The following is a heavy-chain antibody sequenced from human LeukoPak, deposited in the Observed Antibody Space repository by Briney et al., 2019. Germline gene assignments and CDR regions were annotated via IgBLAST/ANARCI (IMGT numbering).Heavy chain of an antibody. V-gene: IGHV1-69*05. Sequence: SVKVSCKASGGTFSSYAISWVRQAPGQGLEWMGGIIPIFGTANYAQKFQGRVTITTDESTSTAYMELSSLRSEDTAVYYCARGVQGQLVPRDAFDIWGQGTMVTVSS. J-gene: IGHJ3*02. D-gene: IGHD6-6*01. CDR1: GGTFSSYA. CDR3: ARGVQGQLVPRDAFDI. CDR2: IIPIFGTA.